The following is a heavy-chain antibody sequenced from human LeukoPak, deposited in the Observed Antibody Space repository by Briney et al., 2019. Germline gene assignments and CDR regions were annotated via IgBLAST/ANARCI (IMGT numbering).Heavy chain of an antibody. CDR3: ATFSPYSSSWYGFFDY. V-gene: IGHV3-23*01. Sequence: GGSLRLSCAASGFTFSRYAMSWVRQAPGKGLAWVSAISGSGGSTYYADSVKGRFTISRDNSKNTLYLQMNSLRAEDTAVYYCATFSPYSSSWYGFFDYWGQGTLVTVSS. CDR1: GFTFSRYA. D-gene: IGHD6-13*01. CDR2: ISGSGGST. J-gene: IGHJ4*02.